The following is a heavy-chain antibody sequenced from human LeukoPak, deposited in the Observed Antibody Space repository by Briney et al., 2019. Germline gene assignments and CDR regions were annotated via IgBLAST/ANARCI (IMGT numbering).Heavy chain of an antibody. Sequence: PGGSPRLSCAASGFTFSSYGMHWVRQAPGKGLEWVAFIRYDGSNKYYADSVKGRFTISRDNSKNTLYLQMNSLRAEDTAVYYCARDPTNQFWTGYYSYWGQGTLVTISS. CDR2: IRYDGSNK. CDR1: GFTFSSYG. D-gene: IGHD3/OR15-3a*01. V-gene: IGHV3-30*02. CDR3: ARDPTNQFWTGYYSY. J-gene: IGHJ4*02.